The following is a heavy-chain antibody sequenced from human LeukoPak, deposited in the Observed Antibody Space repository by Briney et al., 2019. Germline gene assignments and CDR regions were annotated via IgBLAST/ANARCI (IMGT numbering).Heavy chain of an antibody. D-gene: IGHD3-10*01. V-gene: IGHV3-43*02. J-gene: IGHJ4*02. CDR1: GFTFDDYD. CDR3: AKAWFGERSGGGFDY. Sequence: GGSLRLSCAASGFTFDDYDIHWVRQAPGKGLEWVSLISGDGGSTYYADSAKGRFTISRDNSKNSLYLQMNSLRTEDTALYYCAKAWFGERSGGGFDYWGQGTLVTVSS. CDR2: ISGDGGST.